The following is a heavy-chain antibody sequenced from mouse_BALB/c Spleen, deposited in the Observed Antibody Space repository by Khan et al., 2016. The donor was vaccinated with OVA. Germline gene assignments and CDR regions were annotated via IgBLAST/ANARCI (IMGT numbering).Heavy chain of an antibody. CDR3: ARDYDGWYCDV. V-gene: IGHV1-7*01. CDR1: GYTFTSYW. D-gene: IGHD2-4*01. CDR2: INPSTGYT. Sequence: VQLQQSGAELAKPGASVKMSCKASGYTFTSYWMHWVKQRPGQGLEWIGYINPSTGYTEYNQKFKDKATLTADKSSSTAYMQLSSLTSEDSAVYYCARDYDGWYCDVWGAGTTVTVSS. J-gene: IGHJ1*01.